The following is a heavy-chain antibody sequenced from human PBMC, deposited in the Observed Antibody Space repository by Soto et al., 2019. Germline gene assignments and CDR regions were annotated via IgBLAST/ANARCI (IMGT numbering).Heavy chain of an antibody. CDR3: ARESQQLGFFDY. V-gene: IGHV1-69*13. CDR1: GGTFSSYA. Sequence: SVKVSCKASGGTFSSYAISWVRQAPGQGLEWMGGIIPIFGTANYAQKFQGRVTITADESTSTAYMELSSLRSEDTAVYYCARESQQLGFFDYWGQGTLVTISS. D-gene: IGHD6-13*01. J-gene: IGHJ4*02. CDR2: IIPIFGTA.